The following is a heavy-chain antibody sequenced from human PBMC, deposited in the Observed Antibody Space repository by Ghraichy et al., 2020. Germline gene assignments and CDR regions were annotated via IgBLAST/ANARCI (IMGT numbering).Heavy chain of an antibody. CDR2: TYYRSKWNI. Sequence: SQTLSLTCAISGDSVSSNSAAWNWIRQSPSRGLEWLGRTYYRSKWNIDYALSVKSRIAIKSDTSKNQFSLQLNSVTPEDTAVYYCVRDRGPDTVLDYWGQGTLVTVSP. D-gene: IGHD3-10*01. J-gene: IGHJ4*02. CDR1: GDSVSSNSAA. V-gene: IGHV6-1*01. CDR3: VRDRGPDTVLDY.